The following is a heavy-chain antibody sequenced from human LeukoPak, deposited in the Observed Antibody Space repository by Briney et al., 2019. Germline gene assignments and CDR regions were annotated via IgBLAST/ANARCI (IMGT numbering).Heavy chain of an antibody. Sequence: SETVSLTCTVYGGSFSGYYWTWIRQTPEKGLEWIGEMNPSGSTSYNPSLKSRVTISVDTSKNQFSLKLSSVTAADTAVYYCARGRQDVTMIVVVMTAVSYYLDVWGKGTTVTVS. CDR3: ARGRQDVTMIVVVMTAVSYYLDV. D-gene: IGHD3-22*01. CDR2: MNPSGST. J-gene: IGHJ6*03. CDR1: GGSFSGYY. V-gene: IGHV4-34*01.